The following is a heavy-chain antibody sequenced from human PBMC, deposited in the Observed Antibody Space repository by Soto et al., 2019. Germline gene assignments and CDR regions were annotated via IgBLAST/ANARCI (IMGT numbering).Heavy chain of an antibody. V-gene: IGHV1-46*01. CDR1: GYTFTSYY. Sequence: ASVKDSCKASGYTFTSYYMHWVRQAPGQGLEWMGIINPSGGSTSYAQKFQGRVTMTRDTSTSTVYMELSSLSSEDTAVYYFARSDLSSSFSYYYYGMDVWGQGTTVTVSS. CDR3: ARSDLSSSFSYYYYGMDV. D-gene: IGHD6-13*01. CDR2: INPSGGST. J-gene: IGHJ6*02.